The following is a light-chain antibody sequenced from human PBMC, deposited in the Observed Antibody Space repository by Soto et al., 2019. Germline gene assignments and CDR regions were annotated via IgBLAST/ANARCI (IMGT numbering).Light chain of an antibody. Sequence: QSVLTQPPSVSGSPGQSVTISCTGTSSDVGKYDRVSWYQQPPGTAPKLIIYEVTNRPSGVPARFSGSKSGNTASLTISGLLAEDEADYYCSSYISTSRYVFGAGTKVTVL. CDR1: SSDVGKYDR. CDR2: EVT. V-gene: IGLV2-18*02. CDR3: SSYISTSRYV. J-gene: IGLJ1*01.